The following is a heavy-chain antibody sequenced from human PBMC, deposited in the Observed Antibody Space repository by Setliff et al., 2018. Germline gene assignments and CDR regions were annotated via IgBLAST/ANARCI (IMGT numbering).Heavy chain of an antibody. J-gene: IGHJ4*02. D-gene: IGHD6-19*01. CDR1: GFIFSDYY. Sequence: GGSLRLSCAASGFIFSDYYMTWIRQAPGKGLQWVSYITSSGTTTFNEDSVKGRFSISRDNAKNSLFLQMNSLRAEDTAVYYCARSSGLYDYWGQGTLVTVSS. CDR3: ARSSGLYDY. V-gene: IGHV3-11*01. CDR2: ITSSGTTT.